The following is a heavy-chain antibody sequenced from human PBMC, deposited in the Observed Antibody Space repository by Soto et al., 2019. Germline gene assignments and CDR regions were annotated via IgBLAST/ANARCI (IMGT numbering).Heavy chain of an antibody. CDR2: ISSNSARI. CDR3: ATSLGLRYFDWFHA. J-gene: IGHJ5*02. Sequence: GGSLRLSCAASGFTFDDYAIHWVRQAPGKGLEWVSGISSNSARIGYADSVKGRFTISRDNAKNSLYLQMHSLRVEDTAFYYCATSLGLRYFDWFHAWGQGTLVTVSS. D-gene: IGHD3-9*01. CDR1: GFTFDDYA. V-gene: IGHV3-9*01.